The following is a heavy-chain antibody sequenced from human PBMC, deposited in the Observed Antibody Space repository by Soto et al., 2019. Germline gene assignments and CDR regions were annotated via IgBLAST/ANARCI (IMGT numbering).Heavy chain of an antibody. V-gene: IGHV4-34*01. CDR2: INHSGST. Sequence: LSLTCAVYGGSFSGYDWSWIRQPPGKGLEWIGEINHSGSTNYNPSLKSRVTISVDTSKNQFSLKLSSVTAADTAVYYCARGIAQRGYSYGYWGQGTLVTVSS. D-gene: IGHD5-18*01. CDR3: ARGIAQRGYSYGY. CDR1: GGSFSGYD. J-gene: IGHJ4*02.